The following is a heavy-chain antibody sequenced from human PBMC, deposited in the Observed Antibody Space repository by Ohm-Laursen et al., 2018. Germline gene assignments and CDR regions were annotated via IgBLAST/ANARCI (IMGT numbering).Heavy chain of an antibody. Sequence: GTLSLTCTVSGGSISSYYWSWIRQPPGKGLEWIGYIYYSGSTNYNPSLKSRVTISVDTSKNQFSLELSSVTAADTAVYYCARALGGYPISYYYGMDVWGQGTTVTVSS. CDR3: ARALGGYPISYYYGMDV. J-gene: IGHJ6*02. V-gene: IGHV4-59*01. D-gene: IGHD7-27*01. CDR1: GGSISSYY. CDR2: IYYSGST.